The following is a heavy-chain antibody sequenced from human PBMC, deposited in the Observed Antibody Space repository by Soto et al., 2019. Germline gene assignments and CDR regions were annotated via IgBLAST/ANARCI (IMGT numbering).Heavy chain of an antibody. V-gene: IGHV3-11*01. J-gene: IGHJ6*03. CDR2: ISSSGSTI. CDR1: GFTFSDYY. CDR3: ARDSDTVTPNYYYYYMDV. D-gene: IGHD4-17*01. Sequence: GGSLRLSCAASGFTFSDYYMSWIRQAPGKGLEWVSYISSSGSTIYYADSVKGRFTISRDNAKNSLYLQMNSLRAEDTAVYYCARDSDTVTPNYYYYYMDVWGKGTTVTVSS.